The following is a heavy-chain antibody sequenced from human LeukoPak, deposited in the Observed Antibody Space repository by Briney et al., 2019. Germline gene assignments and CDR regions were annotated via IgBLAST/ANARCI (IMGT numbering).Heavy chain of an antibody. CDR3: ARDLAGYNSFDY. Sequence: GGSLRLACAASGFTVSSNYMSWVRQAPGKGLEWVSSIYSGGSTYYTDSVKGRFTISRDNSKNTLYLQMNSLRAEDTAVYYCARDLAGYNSFDYWGQGTLVTVSS. V-gene: IGHV3-66*01. CDR1: GFTVSSNY. CDR2: IYSGGST. D-gene: IGHD5-24*01. J-gene: IGHJ4*02.